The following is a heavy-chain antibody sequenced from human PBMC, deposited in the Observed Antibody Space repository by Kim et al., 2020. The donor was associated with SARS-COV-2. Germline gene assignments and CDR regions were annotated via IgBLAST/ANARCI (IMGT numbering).Heavy chain of an antibody. Sequence: SETLSLTCTVSGGSLSGSGSSWGLAWIRQTPGKGLEWIGNIYSGAATYYSPSLKRRVTMSADTSESQFSLRLSSVAAADTAVYYCARIYSSNFYMDVWG. V-gene: IGHV4-39*01. CDR3: ARIYSSNFYMDV. J-gene: IGHJ6*03. CDR2: IYSGAAT. CDR1: GGSLSGSGSS. D-gene: IGHD2-15*01.